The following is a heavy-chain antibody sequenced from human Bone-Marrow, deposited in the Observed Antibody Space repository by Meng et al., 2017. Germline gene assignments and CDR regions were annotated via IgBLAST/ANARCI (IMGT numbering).Heavy chain of an antibody. CDR2: IWSDGRSQ. Sequence: GESLKISCAASGFTFNNYGMHWVRQAPGKGLEWVAIIWSDGRSQYYADPVKGRFTISRDTSKNILYLRMNSLRGEDTAVYYCARAHSPYGYNYGADSYYYGMDVWGQGTTVTVSS. CDR3: ARAHSPYGYNYGADSYYYGMDV. J-gene: IGHJ6*02. CDR1: GFTFNNYG. V-gene: IGHV3-33*01. D-gene: IGHD5-24*01.